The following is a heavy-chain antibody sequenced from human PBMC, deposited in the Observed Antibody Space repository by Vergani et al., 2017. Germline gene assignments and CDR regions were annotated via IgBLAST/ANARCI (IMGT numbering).Heavy chain of an antibody. J-gene: IGHJ4*02. V-gene: IGHV1-18*01. Sequence: QVQLVQSGAEVKKPGASVKVSCKASGYTFTSYGISWVRQAPGKGLEWMGWISAYNGNTNYAQKLQSRVTMTTDTSTSTAYMELRSLRSDDTAVYYCAREPTLNCGGDCSPFDYSGQGTLVTVSS. CDR1: GYTFTSYG. CDR2: ISAYNGNT. D-gene: IGHD2-21*01. CDR3: AREPTLNCGGDCSPFDY.